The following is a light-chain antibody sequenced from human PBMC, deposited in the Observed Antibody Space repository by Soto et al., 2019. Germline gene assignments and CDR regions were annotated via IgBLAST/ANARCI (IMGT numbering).Light chain of an antibody. CDR3: SSYTSSSTVV. J-gene: IGLJ2*01. Sequence: QSVLTQPASVSGSPGQSITISCTGTSSDVGGYNYVSWYQQHPGKAPKLMIYEVSNRPSGVSNRFSGSKSGNTASLTISGLQAEDEAEYYFSSYTSSSTVVFGGGTKLTVL. V-gene: IGLV2-14*01. CDR1: SSDVGGYNY. CDR2: EVS.